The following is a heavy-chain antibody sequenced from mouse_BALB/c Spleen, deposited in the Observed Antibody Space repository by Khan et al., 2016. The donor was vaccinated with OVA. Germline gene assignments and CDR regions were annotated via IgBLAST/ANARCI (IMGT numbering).Heavy chain of an antibody. CDR2: ISSTGST. CDR3: ARSLYYSDSYAMDY. V-gene: IGHV3-2*02. CDR1: GYSITSDYA. J-gene: IGHJ4*01. D-gene: IGHD2-13*01. Sequence: EVKLLESGPGLVKPSQSLSLTCTVTGYSITSDYAWNWIRQFPGNKLEWMGYISSTGSTSYNPSLKSRISITRDTSKNQFFLHLNSVTTEDTATYYCARSLYYSDSYAMDYWGQGTSVTVSS.